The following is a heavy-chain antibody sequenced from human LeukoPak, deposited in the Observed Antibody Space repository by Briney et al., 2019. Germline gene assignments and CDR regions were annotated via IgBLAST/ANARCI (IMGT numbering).Heavy chain of an antibody. CDR1: GFTFSSYT. CDR3: ANRGGDGNPHDY. D-gene: IGHD3-16*01. Sequence: PGGSLRLSCAASGFTFSSYTMSWVRQAPGKGLEWVSAISGSGGSTYYADSVKGRFTISRDNSKNTLYLQMNSLRAEDTAVYYCANRGGDGNPHDYWGQGTLVTVSS. CDR2: ISGSGGST. V-gene: IGHV3-23*01. J-gene: IGHJ4*02.